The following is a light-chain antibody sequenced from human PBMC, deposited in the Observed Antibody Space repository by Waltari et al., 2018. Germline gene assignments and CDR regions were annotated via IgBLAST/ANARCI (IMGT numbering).Light chain of an antibody. CDR2: GAS. CDR1: QSLTKRY. J-gene: IGKJ2*01. Sequence: LSCRASQSLTKRYLAWYQQKPGQAPRLLIYGASSRAAGIPDRFSGSGSGTDFTLTISRLEPEDFAVYYCQQYGSSILYTFGQGTKLEIK. CDR3: QQYGSSILYT. V-gene: IGKV3-20*01.